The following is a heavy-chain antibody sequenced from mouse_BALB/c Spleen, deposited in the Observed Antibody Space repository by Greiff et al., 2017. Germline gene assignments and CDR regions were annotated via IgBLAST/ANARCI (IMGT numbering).Heavy chain of an antibody. CDR2: ISDGGSYT. D-gene: IGHD3-3*01. J-gene: IGHJ3*01. CDR3: ARERDVPFAY. Sequence: EVQGVESGGGLVKPGGSLKLSCAASGFTFSDYYMYWVRQTPEKRLEWVATISDGGSYTYYPDSVKGRFTISRDNAKNNLYLQMSSLKSEDTAMYYCARERDVPFAYWGQGTLVTVSA. CDR1: GFTFSDYY. V-gene: IGHV5-4*02.